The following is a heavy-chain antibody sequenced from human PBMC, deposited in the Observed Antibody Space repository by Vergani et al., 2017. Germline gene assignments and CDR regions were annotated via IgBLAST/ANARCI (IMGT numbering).Heavy chain of an antibody. V-gene: IGHV1-69*02. Sequence: QVQLVQSGAEVKKPGSSVKVSCKASGGTFSSYTISWVRQAPGQGLEWMGRIIPILGIANYAQKFQGSVTITADKSTSTAYMELSSLRSEDTAVYYCARNGYCSGGSCYPLRSESYYYYMDVWGKGTTVTVSS. J-gene: IGHJ6*03. CDR2: IIPILGIA. CDR3: ARNGYCSGGSCYPLRSESYYYYMDV. CDR1: GGTFSSYT. D-gene: IGHD2-15*01.